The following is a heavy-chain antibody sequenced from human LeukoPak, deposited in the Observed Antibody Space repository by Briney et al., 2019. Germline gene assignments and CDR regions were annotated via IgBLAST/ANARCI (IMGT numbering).Heavy chain of an antibody. Sequence: GRSLRLSCAASGFTFSSYAMHWVRQAPGKGLEWVAVISYDGSNKYYADSVKGRFTISRDNSKNTLYLQMNSLRAEDTAVYYCAREGGPVDSDAFDIWGQGTMVTVSS. D-gene: IGHD3-16*01. CDR3: AREGGPVDSDAFDI. V-gene: IGHV3-30*04. CDR2: ISYDGSNK. CDR1: GFTFSSYA. J-gene: IGHJ3*02.